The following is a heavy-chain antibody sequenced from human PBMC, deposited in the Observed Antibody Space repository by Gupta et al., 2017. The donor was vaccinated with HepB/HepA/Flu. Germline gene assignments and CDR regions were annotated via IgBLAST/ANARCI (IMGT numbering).Heavy chain of an antibody. CDR3: ARGLRPDCTNGVCYSDPFDY. CDR2: ISSSSTYI. Sequence: EVQLVESGGGLVKPGGSLRLSCAASGFTFSTYNMNWVRQAPGKGLEWVSSISSSSTYIYYADSLKGQFTISRDNAKHSLYLQMNSLRAEDTAVYYCARGLRPDCTNGVCYSDPFDYWGQGTLVTVSS. J-gene: IGHJ4*02. CDR1: GFTFSTYN. V-gene: IGHV3-21*01. D-gene: IGHD2-8*01.